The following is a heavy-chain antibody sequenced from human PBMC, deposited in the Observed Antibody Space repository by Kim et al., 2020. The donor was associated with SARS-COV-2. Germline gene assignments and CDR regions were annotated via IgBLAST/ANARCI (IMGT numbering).Heavy chain of an antibody. CDR1: GYTFTSYG. CDR2: ISAYNGNT. Sequence: ASVKVSCKASGYTFTSYGISWVRQAPGQGLEWMGWISAYNGNTNYAQKLQGRVTMTTDTSTSTAYMELRSLRSDDTAVYYCARDTARYCSSTSCSNLGYWGQGTLVTVSS. D-gene: IGHD2-2*01. CDR3: ARDTARYCSSTSCSNLGY. J-gene: IGHJ4*02. V-gene: IGHV1-18*04.